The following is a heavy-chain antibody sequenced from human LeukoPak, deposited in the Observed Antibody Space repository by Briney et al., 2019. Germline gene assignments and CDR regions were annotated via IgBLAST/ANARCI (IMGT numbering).Heavy chain of an antibody. CDR1: GGSFSGYY. CDR2: INHSGST. CDR3: ATGGDILTGYYSDAFDI. J-gene: IGHJ3*02. Sequence: PSETLSLTCAVYGGSFSGYYWSWIRQPPGKGLEWIGEINHSGSTNYNPSLKSRVTISVDTSKNQFSLKLSSVTAADTAVYYCATGGDILTGYYSDAFDIWGQGTMATVSS. D-gene: IGHD3-9*01. V-gene: IGHV4-34*01.